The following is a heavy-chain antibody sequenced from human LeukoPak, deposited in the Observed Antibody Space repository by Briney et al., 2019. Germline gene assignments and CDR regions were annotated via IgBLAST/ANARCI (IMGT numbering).Heavy chain of an antibody. V-gene: IGHV3-15*01. J-gene: IGHJ4*02. CDR2: IKTESEGGTT. CDR1: GFTFSSSE. Sequence: GGSLRLSCAASGFTFSSSEMNWVRQAPGKGLEWVGRIKTESEGGTTDYAAPVRGRFTISRDDSKNTVYLQMNSLQIEDTAVYYCTTGYGSSWYGWGQGTLVTVSS. D-gene: IGHD6-13*01. CDR3: TTGYGSSWYG.